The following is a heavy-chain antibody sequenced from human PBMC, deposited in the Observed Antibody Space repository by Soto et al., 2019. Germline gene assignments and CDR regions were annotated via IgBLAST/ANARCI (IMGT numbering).Heavy chain of an antibody. CDR3: ARDLWGYCGTDCYPLDV. V-gene: IGHV4-59*01. CDR2: MYNTGST. D-gene: IGHD2-21*02. Sequence: QVQLQESGPGLVKPSETLSLTCTVSGGSISGYYWSWIRQPPGKGLEWIGYMYNTGSTVYNPSFKSRVTIPVHXPXNXXSLKLNSVTAADTAVYYCARDLWGYCGTDCYPLDVWRQGTTVTVSS. J-gene: IGHJ6*02. CDR1: GGSISGYY.